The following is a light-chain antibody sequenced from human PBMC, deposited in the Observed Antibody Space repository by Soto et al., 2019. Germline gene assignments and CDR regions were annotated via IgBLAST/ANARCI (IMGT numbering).Light chain of an antibody. Sequence: DIQMTHYPSSLSASVGDRVTITCHASQDIGNYLNWYQQKPGKAPNLLISAASTLQSGVPSRFSGSGSGTDFTLTISSLQPEDFATYYCPQATSFPITFGQRTRPEI. CDR2: AAS. CDR1: QDIGNY. V-gene: IGKV1-12*01. J-gene: IGKJ5*01. CDR3: PQATSFPIT.